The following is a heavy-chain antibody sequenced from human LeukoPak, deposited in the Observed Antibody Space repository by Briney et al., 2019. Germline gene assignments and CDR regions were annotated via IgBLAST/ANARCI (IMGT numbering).Heavy chain of an antibody. D-gene: IGHD3-10*01. CDR2: IRQDGSKE. J-gene: IGHJ4*02. V-gene: IGHV3-7*05. CDR3: ATAESGAGSGLVARFAY. CDR1: GLTVSSYW. Sequence: GGSLRLSCAASGLTVSSYWMSWVRQAPGKGLEWVANIRQDGSKEYYLDSVKGRFTISRDNAKNSLHLQMNSLRAEDTAVYYCATAESGAGSGLVARFAYWGQGTLVTVSS.